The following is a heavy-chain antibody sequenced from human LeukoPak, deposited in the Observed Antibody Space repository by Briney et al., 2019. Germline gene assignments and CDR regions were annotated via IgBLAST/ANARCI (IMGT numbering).Heavy chain of an antibody. CDR1: GGSISNYY. CDR2: IYYSGST. V-gene: IGHV4-59*01. CDR3: ARDADY. Sequence: SETPSLTCTVSGGSISNYYWSWIRQPPGKGLEWIGYIYYSGSTNYNPSLKSRVTISVDTSKNQFSLKLSSVTAADTAVYYCARDADYWGQGTLVTVSS. J-gene: IGHJ4*02.